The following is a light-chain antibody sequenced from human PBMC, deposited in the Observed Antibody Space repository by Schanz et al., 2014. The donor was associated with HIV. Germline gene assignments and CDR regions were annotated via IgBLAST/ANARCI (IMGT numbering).Light chain of an antibody. CDR1: SSDIGGYKC. J-gene: IGLJ3*02. V-gene: IGLV2-14*01. CDR2: DVI. CDR3: SSYTSSSTGV. Sequence: QSALTQPASVSGSPGQSITISCTGTSSDIGGYKCVSWYQQHPDTAPKLVIYDVIKRPSGVSDRFSGSKSDNTASLTISGLQAEDEADYYCSSYTSSSTGVFGGGTKLTVL.